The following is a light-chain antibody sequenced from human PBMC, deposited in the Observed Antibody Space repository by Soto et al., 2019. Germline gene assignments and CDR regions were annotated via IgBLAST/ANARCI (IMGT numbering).Light chain of an antibody. CDR3: CSYAGSRTWV. J-gene: IGLJ3*02. CDR2: EDS. CDR1: SSDVGSFNL. V-gene: IGLV2-23*01. Sequence: QSALTQPASVSGSPGQSITISCTGTSSDVGSFNLVSWYQHHPGKAPKLVIYEDSKRPSGVSNRFSGSRSGNTASLTISGLQAEDEADYYCCSYAGSRTWVFGGGTKVTVL.